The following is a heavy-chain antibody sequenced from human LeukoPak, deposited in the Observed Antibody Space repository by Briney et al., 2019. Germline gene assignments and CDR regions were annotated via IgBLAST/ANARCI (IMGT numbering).Heavy chain of an antibody. D-gene: IGHD6-13*01. V-gene: IGHV4-59*01. CDR3: AAGRQGSSWDTNFDY. J-gene: IGHJ4*02. Sequence: PSETLSLTCTVSGGSISSYYWSWIRQPPGKGLEWIGYIYYSGSTNYNPSLKSRVTISVDTSKNQFSLKLSSVTAADTAVYYCAAGRQGSSWDTNFDYWGQGTLVTVSS. CDR2: IYYSGST. CDR1: GGSISSYY.